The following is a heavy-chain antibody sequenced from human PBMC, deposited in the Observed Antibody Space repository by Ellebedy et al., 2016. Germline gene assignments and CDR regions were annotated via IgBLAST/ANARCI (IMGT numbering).Heavy chain of an antibody. D-gene: IGHD5-12*01. CDR2: IGPSGDSI. CDR3: VRDGYSTLAF. J-gene: IGHJ4*02. CDR1: GFTFSTAG. V-gene: IGHV3-21*01. Sequence: GGSLRLSXAASGFTFSTAGMTWVRQAPGKGLEWVSSIGPSGDSIFYSDSLKGRFTISRDNSKNSLFLQMNSLEAEDTAVYYCVRDGYSTLAFWGQGTLVTVSS.